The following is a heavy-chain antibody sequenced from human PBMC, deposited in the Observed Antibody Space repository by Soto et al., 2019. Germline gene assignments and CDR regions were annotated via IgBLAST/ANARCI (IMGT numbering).Heavy chain of an antibody. D-gene: IGHD3-3*02. J-gene: IGHJ4*02. CDR1: GYSFFSYY. Sequence: ASVKVSCKASGYSFFSYYIHWVRQAPGQGLEWMGRFLASGGNTFYAQRFRGRVSMTRDTSSTNTVSLELTSLTSDDTAVYYCARGGATIFGVIDSWGQGTRVTVYS. CDR3: ARGGATIFGVIDS. CDR2: FLASGGNT. V-gene: IGHV1-46*01.